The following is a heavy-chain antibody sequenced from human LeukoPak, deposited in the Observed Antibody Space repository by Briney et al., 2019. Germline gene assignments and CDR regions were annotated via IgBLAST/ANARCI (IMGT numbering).Heavy chain of an antibody. CDR3: ARGGRSTRNWFDP. J-gene: IGHJ5*02. V-gene: IGHV4-59*08. CDR1: GGSISSYY. CDR2: IYYSGST. D-gene: IGHD2-2*01. Sequence: SETLSLTCTVSGGSISSYYWSWIRQPPGKGLEWIGYIYYSGSTNYNPSLKSRVTISVDTSKNQFSLKLSSVTAADTAVYYCARGGRSTRNWFDPWGQGTLVTVSS.